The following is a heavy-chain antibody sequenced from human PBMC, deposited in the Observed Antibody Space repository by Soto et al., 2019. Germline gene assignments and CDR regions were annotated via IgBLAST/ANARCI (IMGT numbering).Heavy chain of an antibody. J-gene: IGHJ6*02. CDR1: GCSFIRYS. CDR2: ISSSSSYI. V-gene: IGHV3-21*01. CDR3: ARGYYDMLTGYRDYYYGMDV. D-gene: IGHD3-9*01. Sequence: PGVSLRVSCAAGGCSFIRYSMDWVRQAPGKGLEWVSSISSSSSYIYYADSVKGRFTISRDNAKNSLYLQMNSLRAEDTAVYYCARGYYDMLTGYRDYYYGMDVWGQGTTVTVSS.